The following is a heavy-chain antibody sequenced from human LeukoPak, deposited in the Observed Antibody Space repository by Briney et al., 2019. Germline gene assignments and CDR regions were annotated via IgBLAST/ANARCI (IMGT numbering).Heavy chain of an antibody. J-gene: IGHJ5*02. V-gene: IGHV1-18*01. CDR3: ASDIVVVPAAMTGWFDP. D-gene: IGHD2-2*01. Sequence: ASVKVSCKASGYTFTSYGISWVRQAPGQGLEWMGWISAYNGNTNYAQKLQGRVTMTTDTSTSTAYMELRSLRSDDTAVYYCASDIVVVPAAMTGWFDPWGQGTLVTVSS. CDR1: GYTFTSYG. CDR2: ISAYNGNT.